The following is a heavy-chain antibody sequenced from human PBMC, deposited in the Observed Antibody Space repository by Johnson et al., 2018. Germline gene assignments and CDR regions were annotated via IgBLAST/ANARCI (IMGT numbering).Heavy chain of an antibody. CDR2: ISYDGSNK. V-gene: IGHV3-30-3*01. Sequence: VQLLESGGGVVQPGRSLRLSCAASGFTFSSYAMHWVRQAPGKGLEWVAVISYDGSNKHDADSAKGRFTISRDNSKTTLYLQMNSRRAEDTAVYYCARDGRHGYNLRLDYYYYYGGMDGWGQGTTVTVSS. D-gene: IGHD5-24*01. CDR1: GFTFSSYA. J-gene: IGHJ6*02. CDR3: ARDGRHGYNLRLDYYYYYGGMDG.